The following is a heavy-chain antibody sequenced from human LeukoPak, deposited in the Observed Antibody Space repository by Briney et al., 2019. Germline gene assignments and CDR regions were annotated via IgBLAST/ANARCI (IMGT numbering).Heavy chain of an antibody. V-gene: IGHV1-2*02. J-gene: IGHJ4*02. CDR3: AREAYDSSGYYGY. CDR2: INPNSGGT. CDR1: GYTFTGYY. Sequence: ASVTVSCKASGYTFTGYYMHWVRQAPGQGLEWMGWINPNSGGTNYAQKFQGRVTMTRDTSISTAYMELSRLRSDDTAVYYCAREAYDSSGYYGYWGQGTLVTVSS. D-gene: IGHD3-22*01.